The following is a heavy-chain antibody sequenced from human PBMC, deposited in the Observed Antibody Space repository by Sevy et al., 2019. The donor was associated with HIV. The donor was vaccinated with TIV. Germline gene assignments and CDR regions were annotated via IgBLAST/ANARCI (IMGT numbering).Heavy chain of an antibody. V-gene: IGHV3-23*01. CDR2: ISGSGGST. CDR1: GFTFSGYA. D-gene: IGHD3-22*01. CDR3: AKDGASRPTPQWLLPEYFQH. Sequence: GGSLRLSCAASGFTFSGYAMSWVRQAPGKGLEWVSAISGSGGSTYYADSVKGRFTISRDNSKNTLYLQMNSLRAEDTAVYYCAKDGASRPTPQWLLPEYFQHWGQGTLVTVSS. J-gene: IGHJ1*01.